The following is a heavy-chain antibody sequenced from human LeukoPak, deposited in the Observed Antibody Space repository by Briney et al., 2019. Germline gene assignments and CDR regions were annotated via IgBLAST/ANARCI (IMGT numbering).Heavy chain of an antibody. D-gene: IGHD6-13*01. CDR3: ATFKLAPDAFDI. CDR2: FDPEDGET. V-gene: IGHV1-24*01. CDR1: GYTLTELS. Sequence: ASVKVSCKVSGYTLTELSMHWVRQAPGKGLEWMGDFDPEDGETIYAQKFQGRVTMTEDTSTDTAYMELSSLRSEDTAVYYCATFKLAPDAFDIWGQGTMVTVSS. J-gene: IGHJ3*02.